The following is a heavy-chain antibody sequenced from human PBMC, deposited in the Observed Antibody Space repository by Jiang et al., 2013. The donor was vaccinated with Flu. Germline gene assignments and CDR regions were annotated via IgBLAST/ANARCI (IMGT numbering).Heavy chain of an antibody. D-gene: IGHD3-9*01. Sequence: QLLESGGGLVQPGGSLRLSCAASGFTFSSHAMSWVRQAPGKGLEWVSAISGSGGSTYYADSVKGRFTISRDNSKNTLYLQMNSLRAEDTAVYYCAKKPPTSYYDILTGYYRPDFDYWGQGTLVTVSS. V-gene: IGHV3-23*01. CDR2: ISGSGGST. CDR1: GFTFSSHA. J-gene: IGHJ4*02. CDR3: AKKPPTSYYDILTGYYRPDFDY.